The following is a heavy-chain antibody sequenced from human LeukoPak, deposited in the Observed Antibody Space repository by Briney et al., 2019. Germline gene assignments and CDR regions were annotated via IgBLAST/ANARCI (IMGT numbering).Heavy chain of an antibody. J-gene: IGHJ4*02. CDR1: GGSISRYY. V-gene: IGHV4-59*01. D-gene: IGHD6-6*01. Sequence: PSETLSLTCTVYGGSISRYYWSWIPQHPGKGVGRIGYIYYRGSTNYSPSLKSRGTISGDTSKNQFSLKLSSVTAADTAGYYCARGVPARGVYFDYGEQETLVTVSS. CDR2: IYYRGST. CDR3: ARGVPARGVYFDY.